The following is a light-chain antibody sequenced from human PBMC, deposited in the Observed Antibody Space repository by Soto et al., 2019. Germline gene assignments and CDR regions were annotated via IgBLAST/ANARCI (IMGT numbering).Light chain of an antibody. Sequence: EIVMTQPPAPLSVVPGDRATLSSRAIQRVSNNLAWYQKKPVQAPRLLIYGASTRSTGIPARFRCSGSGTEFNFTISCLQSEDLAVYYCQQDNNWWTFGQGTNVE. J-gene: IGKJ1*01. CDR2: GAS. V-gene: IGKV3-15*01. CDR3: QQDNNWWT. CDR1: QRVSNN.